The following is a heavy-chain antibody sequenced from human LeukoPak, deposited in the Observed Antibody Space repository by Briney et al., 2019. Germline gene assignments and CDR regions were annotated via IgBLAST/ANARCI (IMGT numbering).Heavy chain of an antibody. J-gene: IGHJ4*02. Sequence: ASVKVSCKASGYTFTGYYMHWVRQAPGQGLEWMGWINPNSGGTNYAQKFQGRVTMTRDTSISTAYMELSRLRSDDTAVYYCARSPNYGDCPDYWGQGTLVTVSS. CDR1: GYTFTGYY. CDR2: INPNSGGT. D-gene: IGHD4-17*01. V-gene: IGHV1-2*02. CDR3: ARSPNYGDCPDY.